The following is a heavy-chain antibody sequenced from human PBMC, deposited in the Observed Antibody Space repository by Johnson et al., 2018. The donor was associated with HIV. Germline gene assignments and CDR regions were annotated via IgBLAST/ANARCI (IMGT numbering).Heavy chain of an antibody. Sequence: QVQLVESGGGLVKHGGSLRLSCAASGFTFSDYYMSWIRQAPGKGLEWISYISSSGSTIYYAASVKGRFPISRDNAKNSLYLQMNSLRAEDTAVYYCARDAKYYYDSSGYYYEHDAFDIWGQGTMVTVSS. V-gene: IGHV3-11*01. CDR3: ARDAKYYYDSSGYYYEHDAFDI. D-gene: IGHD3-22*01. CDR2: ISSSGSTI. CDR1: GFTFSDYY. J-gene: IGHJ3*02.